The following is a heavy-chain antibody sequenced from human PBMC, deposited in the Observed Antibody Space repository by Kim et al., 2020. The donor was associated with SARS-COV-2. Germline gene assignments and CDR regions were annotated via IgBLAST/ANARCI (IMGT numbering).Heavy chain of an antibody. D-gene: IGHD2-8*01. Sequence: SETLSLTCAVYGGSFSGYYWSWIRQPPGKGLEWIGEINHSGSTNYNPSLKSRVTISVDTSKNQFSLKLSSVTAADTAVYYCARGVYGYCTNGVCYGYYFDYWGQGTLVTVSS. V-gene: IGHV4-34*01. CDR2: INHSGST. CDR3: ARGVYGYCTNGVCYGYYFDY. CDR1: GGSFSGYY. J-gene: IGHJ4*02.